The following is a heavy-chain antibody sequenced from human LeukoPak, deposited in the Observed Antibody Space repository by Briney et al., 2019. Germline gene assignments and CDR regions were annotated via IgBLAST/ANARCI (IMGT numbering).Heavy chain of an antibody. J-gene: IGHJ4*02. CDR1: GYTFTDYY. D-gene: IGHD6-19*01. CDR3: ARDKSGSSGWYSYFDY. Sequence: GASVKVSCKASGYTFTDYYIHWVRQAPGQGLEWMGWINPNSGGSNYAQKFQDRVTMTRDTSISTAYMELSRLRSDDTAVYYCARDKSGSSGWYSYFDYWGQGTLVTVSS. CDR2: INPNSGGS. V-gene: IGHV1-2*02.